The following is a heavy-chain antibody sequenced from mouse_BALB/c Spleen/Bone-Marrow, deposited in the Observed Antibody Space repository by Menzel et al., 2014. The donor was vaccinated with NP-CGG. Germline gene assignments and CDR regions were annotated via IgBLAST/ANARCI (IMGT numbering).Heavy chain of an antibody. V-gene: IGHV4-1*02. J-gene: IGHJ2*01. CDR1: GFDFSRYW. Sequence: EVKLVESGGGLVQPGGSLKLSCAASGFDFSRYWMSWVRQAPGKGLEWIGEINPDSRTINYSPSLKDKFIISRDNAKNTLYLGLNKVRSEDTALYYCARPDYYGYLNYWGQGTTLTVSS. D-gene: IGHD1-1*01. CDR2: INPDSRTI. CDR3: ARPDYYGYLNY.